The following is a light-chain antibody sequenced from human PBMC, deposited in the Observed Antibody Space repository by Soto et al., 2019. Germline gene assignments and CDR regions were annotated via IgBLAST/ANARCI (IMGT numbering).Light chain of an antibody. Sequence: EIVMTQSPATLSVSPGERATLSCRASQSVSGNLAWYQQKPGQAPRLLIYGASTRATGIPARFSGSGSGTEFTLTISSLQSEDCAVYYCQQYNNWPLFGQGTKVYIK. CDR1: QSVSGN. CDR2: GAS. J-gene: IGKJ1*01. V-gene: IGKV3-15*01. CDR3: QQYNNWPL.